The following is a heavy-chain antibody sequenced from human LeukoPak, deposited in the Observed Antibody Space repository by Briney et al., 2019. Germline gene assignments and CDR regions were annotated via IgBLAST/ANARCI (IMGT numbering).Heavy chain of an antibody. J-gene: IGHJ5*02. CDR3: ARGGSDYGNWFDP. CDR1: GFTFSSYA. Sequence: PGRSLRLSCAASGFTFSSYAMHCVRQAPGKGLEWVAVISYDGSNKYYADSVKGRFTISRDNSKNTLFLQMNSLRAEDTAVYYCARGGSDYGNWFDPWGQGTLVTVSS. V-gene: IGHV3-30*04. D-gene: IGHD4-17*01. CDR2: ISYDGSNK.